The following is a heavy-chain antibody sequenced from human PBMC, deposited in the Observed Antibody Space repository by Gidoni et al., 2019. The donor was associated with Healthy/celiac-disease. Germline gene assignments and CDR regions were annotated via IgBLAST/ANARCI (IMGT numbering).Heavy chain of an antibody. V-gene: IGHV3-23*01. D-gene: IGHD6-13*01. CDR2: ISGSGGST. CDR3: AKDPYSSSWYYFDY. CDR1: GFTFSSYA. Sequence: EVQLLASGGGLVQPGGSLRLPCAASGFTFSSYAMSWVRQAPGKGLEWVSAISGSGGSTYYADSVKGRFTISRDNSKNTLDLQMNSLRAEDTAVYYCAKDPYSSSWYYFDYWGQGTLVTVSS. J-gene: IGHJ4*02.